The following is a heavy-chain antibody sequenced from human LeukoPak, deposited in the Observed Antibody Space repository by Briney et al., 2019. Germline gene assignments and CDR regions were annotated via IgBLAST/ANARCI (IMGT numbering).Heavy chain of an antibody. J-gene: IGHJ4*02. CDR3: ARSLRTDFDY. Sequence: PGRSLRLSCAASGLTFSSYAMHWVRQAPGKGLEWVAVISYDGSNKYYADSVKGRFTISRDNSKNTLYLQMNSLRAEDTAVYYCARSLRTDFDYWGQGTLVTVSS. CDR2: ISYDGSNK. CDR1: GLTFSSYA. V-gene: IGHV3-30-3*01.